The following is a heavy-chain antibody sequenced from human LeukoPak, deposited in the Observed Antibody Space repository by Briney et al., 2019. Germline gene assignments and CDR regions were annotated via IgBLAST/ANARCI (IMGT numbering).Heavy chain of an antibody. CDR1: GFTFSSHG. CDR2: ISPSGGIT. V-gene: IGHV3-23*01. CDR3: ARDLLGWELHYFDY. J-gene: IGHJ4*02. D-gene: IGHD1-26*01. Sequence: GGTLRLSCAASGFTFSSHGMNWVRQAPGKGLEWVSGISPSGGITYYTDSVKGRFTISRDNSRNTLYLQMNSLRAEDTAVYYCARDLLGWELHYFDYWGQGTLVTVSS.